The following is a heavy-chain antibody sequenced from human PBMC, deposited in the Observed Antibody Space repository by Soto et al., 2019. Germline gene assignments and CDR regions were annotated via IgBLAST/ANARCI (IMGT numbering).Heavy chain of an antibody. CDR1: GYTFTSYA. CDR3: ARDLQADY. J-gene: IGHJ4*02. Sequence: QVQLVQSGAEVRKPGPSVKVSCKASGYTFTSYAMHWVRQAPGQRLEWMGWINAGNGNTKYSPKFQGRVTITRDTSASTAYMELSSLRSEDTAVYYCARDLQADYWGQGTLVTVSS. CDR2: INAGNGNT. V-gene: IGHV1-3*01.